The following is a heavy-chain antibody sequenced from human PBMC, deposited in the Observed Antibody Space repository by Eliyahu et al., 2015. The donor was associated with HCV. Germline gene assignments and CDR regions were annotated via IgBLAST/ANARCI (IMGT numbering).Heavy chain of an antibody. Sequence: QVQLQESGPGLVKPSETXXLPCPVSGAXITSXFWAWXRQPPGKGLEWIGTVXYTGTTFYSPSLKSRVTIFVDKSKNQFSLKVDSVTATDTALYYCARQTTGAGQWSWDSWGQGTLVTVSS. CDR3: ARQTTGAGQWSWDS. CDR1: GAXITSXF. J-gene: IGHJ4*02. CDR2: VXYTGTT. D-gene: IGHD6-13*01. V-gene: IGHV4-39*01.